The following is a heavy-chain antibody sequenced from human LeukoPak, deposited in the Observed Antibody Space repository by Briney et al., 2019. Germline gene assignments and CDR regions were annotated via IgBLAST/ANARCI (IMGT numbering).Heavy chain of an antibody. V-gene: IGHV4-59*01. D-gene: IGHD1-26*01. CDR2: IYYSGST. J-gene: IGHJ6*03. CDR3: ARARGSSTPYYYYYYYMDV. CDR1: GGSISSYY. Sequence: PSETLSLTCTVSGGSISSYYWSWLRQPPGKGLEWIGYIYYSGSTNYNPSLKSRVTISVDTSKNQFSLKLSSVTAADTAVYYCARARGSSTPYYYYYYYMDVWGKGTTVTVSS.